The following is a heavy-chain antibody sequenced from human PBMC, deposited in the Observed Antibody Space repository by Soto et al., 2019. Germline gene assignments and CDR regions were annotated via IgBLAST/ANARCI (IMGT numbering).Heavy chain of an antibody. CDR3: TSLTPGIAVAGTPEVSIGY. J-gene: IGHJ4*02. CDR2: IRSKANSYAT. D-gene: IGHD6-19*01. Sequence: GGSLRLSCAASGFTFSGSAMHWVRQASGKGLEWVGRIRSKANSYATAYAASVKGRFTISRDDSKNTAYLQMNSLKTEDTAVYYCTSLTPGIAVAGTPEVSIGYWGQGTLVTVSS. CDR1: GFTFSGSA. V-gene: IGHV3-73*01.